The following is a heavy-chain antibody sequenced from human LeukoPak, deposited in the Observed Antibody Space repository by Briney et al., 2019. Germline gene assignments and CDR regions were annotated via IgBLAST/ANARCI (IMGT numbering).Heavy chain of an antibody. CDR1: GFTFSTYW. CDR2: IKQDGSEK. Sequence: GGSLRLSCAASGFTFSTYWMSWVRRAPGKGPEWVANIKQDGSEKYYVDSVKGRFTISRDNARNSLYLQMSSLRAEDTAVYYCARDMATVTTPGTDYWGQGTLVTVSS. CDR3: ARDMATVTTPGTDY. J-gene: IGHJ4*02. D-gene: IGHD4-17*01. V-gene: IGHV3-7*01.